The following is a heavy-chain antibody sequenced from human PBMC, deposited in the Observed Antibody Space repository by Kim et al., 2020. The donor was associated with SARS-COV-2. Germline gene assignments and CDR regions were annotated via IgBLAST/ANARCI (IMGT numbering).Heavy chain of an antibody. CDR3: ARAVLWFGQGCDY. CDR2: ISYGGSNK. V-gene: IGHV3-33*05. J-gene: IGHJ4*02. D-gene: IGHD3-10*01. Sequence: GGSLRLSCAASGFTFSSYGMHWVRQAPGKGLERVAVISYGGSNKYYADSVKGRFTISRDNSKNTLYLQMNSLRAEDTAVYYCARAVLWFGQGCDYWGQGTLVTVSS. CDR1: GFTFSSYG.